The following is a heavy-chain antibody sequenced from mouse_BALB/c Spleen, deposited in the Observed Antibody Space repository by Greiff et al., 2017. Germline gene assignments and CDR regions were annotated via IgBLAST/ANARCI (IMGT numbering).Heavy chain of an antibody. Sequence: VQLKESGTVLARPGASVKMSCKASGYSFTSYWMHWVKQRPGQGLEWIGAIYPGNSDTSYNQKFKGKAKLTAVTSASTAYMELSSLTNEDSAVYYCTRNYGSSPWFAYWGQGTLVTVSA. D-gene: IGHD1-1*01. V-gene: IGHV1-5*01. CDR3: TRNYGSSPWFAY. J-gene: IGHJ3*01. CDR1: GYSFTSYW. CDR2: IYPGNSDT.